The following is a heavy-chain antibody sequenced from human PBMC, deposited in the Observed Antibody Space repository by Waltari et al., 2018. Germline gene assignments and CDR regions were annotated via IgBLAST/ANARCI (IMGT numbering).Heavy chain of an antibody. CDR2: VEPEDGET. CDR1: GYTFTAYY. Sequence: EVQLVQSGAEVKKPGATVKISCTVSGYTFTAYYMHWVHQAPGKGLEWMGLVEPEDGETIYAEKFQGRVTITADTSTDTAYMELSSLRSEDTAVYYCATEVATTRGYYYYGMDVWGQGTTVTVSS. V-gene: IGHV1-69-2*01. CDR3: ATEVATTRGYYYYGMDV. J-gene: IGHJ6*02. D-gene: IGHD2-21*02.